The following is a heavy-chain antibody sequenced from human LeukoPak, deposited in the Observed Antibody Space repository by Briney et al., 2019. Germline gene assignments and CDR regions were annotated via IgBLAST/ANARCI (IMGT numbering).Heavy chain of an antibody. V-gene: IGHV4-34*01. D-gene: IGHD6-19*01. CDR2: INHSVTT. J-gene: IGHJ4*02. CDR1: GGSFSGYY. Sequence: SETLSLTCAVSGGSFSGYYWSWIRQPPGKGLEWIGEINHSVTTNYNPSLKSRVTISVDTSKNQSSLKLTSVTAADTAVYFCARGQQWLAFFDYWGQGTLVTVSS. CDR3: ARGQQWLAFFDY.